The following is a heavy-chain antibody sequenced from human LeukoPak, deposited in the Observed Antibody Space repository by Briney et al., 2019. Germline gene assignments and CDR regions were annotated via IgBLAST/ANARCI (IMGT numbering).Heavy chain of an antibody. CDR3: ARHAATATLDY. CDR2: IYHSGST. V-gene: IGHV4-38-2*01. D-gene: IGHD1-26*01. Sequence: SEXLSLTCAVSGYSISSGYYWGWIRQPPGKGLEWIGSIYHSGSTYYNPSLKRRVTISVDTSKNQFSLKLSSVTAADTAVYYCARHAATATLDYWGQGTLVTVSS. J-gene: IGHJ4*02. CDR1: GYSISSGYY.